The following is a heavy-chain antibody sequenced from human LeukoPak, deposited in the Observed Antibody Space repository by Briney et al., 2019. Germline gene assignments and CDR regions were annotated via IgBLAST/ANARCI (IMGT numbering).Heavy chain of an antibody. CDR2: ISVYNGNT. J-gene: IGHJ4*02. V-gene: IGHV1-18*01. CDR1: GYTFTSYG. CDR3: ARGVGANSRPDY. Sequence: ASVKVSCKASGYTFTSYGISWVRQAPGQGLEWMGWISVYNGNTKYAQKFQGRVTMTTDTSTSTAYMELRSLKSDDTAVYYCARGVGANSRPDYWGQGTLVTVSS. D-gene: IGHD1-26*01.